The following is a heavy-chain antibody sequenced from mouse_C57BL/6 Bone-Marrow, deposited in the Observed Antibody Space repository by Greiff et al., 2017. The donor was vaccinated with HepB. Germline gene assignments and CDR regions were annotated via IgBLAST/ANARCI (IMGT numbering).Heavy chain of an antibody. CDR1: GYAFSSSW. CDR3: ARNRYDDFDY. Sequence: QVQLQHSGPELVKPGASVKISCKASGYAFSSSWMNWVKQRPGKGLEWIGRIYPGDGDTNYNGKFKGKATLTADKSSSTAYMQLSSLTSEDSAVYFCARNRYDDFDYWGQGTTLTVSS. J-gene: IGHJ2*01. D-gene: IGHD2-12*01. V-gene: IGHV1-82*01. CDR2: IYPGDGDT.